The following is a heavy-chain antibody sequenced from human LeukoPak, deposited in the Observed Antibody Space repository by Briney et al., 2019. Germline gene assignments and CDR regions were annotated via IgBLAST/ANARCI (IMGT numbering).Heavy chain of an antibody. CDR2: INPGDSDT. V-gene: IGHV5-51*01. Sequence: GESLKISCKGSGYTFTTYWIGWVRQMPGKGLEYMGIINPGDSDTRYSPSFQGQVTISVDKSISTAYLQWSSLKASDTAMYYCASPRVGATAFDIWGQGTLVTVSS. CDR1: GYTFTTYW. D-gene: IGHD1-26*01. CDR3: ASPRVGATAFDI. J-gene: IGHJ3*02.